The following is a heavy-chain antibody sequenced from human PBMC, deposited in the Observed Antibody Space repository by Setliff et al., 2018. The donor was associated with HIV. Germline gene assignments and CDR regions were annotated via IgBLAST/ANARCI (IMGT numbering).Heavy chain of an antibody. D-gene: IGHD3-3*01. CDR1: GFTFSTYE. CDR2: ISSSGSTI. Sequence: GGSLSLSCAASGFTFSTYEMNWVRQAPGKGPEWVSYISSSGSTIYYADSVKGRFTISRDNAKNSLYLQMNSLRAEDTAVYYCAPLGGSRFYFDYWGQGTPVTVSS. J-gene: IGHJ4*02. CDR3: APLGGSRFYFDY. V-gene: IGHV3-48*03.